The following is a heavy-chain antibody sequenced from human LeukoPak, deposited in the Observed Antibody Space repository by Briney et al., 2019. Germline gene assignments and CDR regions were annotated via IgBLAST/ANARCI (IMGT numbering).Heavy chain of an antibody. CDR1: GFTFSSYG. CDR3: ATSPGIAAAGTESDY. CDR2: IWYDGRNK. Sequence: GGSLCLSCAASGFTFSSYGMHWVRQAPGKGLEWVAVIWYDGRNKYYADSVKGRFTISRDNSKNTLYLQMNSLRAEDTAVYYCATSPGIAAAGTESDYWGQGSL. J-gene: IGHJ4*01. V-gene: IGHV3-33*01. D-gene: IGHD6-13*01.